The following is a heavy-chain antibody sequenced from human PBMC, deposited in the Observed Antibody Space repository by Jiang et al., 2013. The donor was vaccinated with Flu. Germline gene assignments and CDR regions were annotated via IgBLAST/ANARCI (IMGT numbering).Heavy chain of an antibody. D-gene: IGHD3-16*01. V-gene: IGHV7-4-1*02. CDR1: GYTFTSYT. J-gene: IGHJ6*02. CDR2: INTNTGNP. Sequence: QSGSELKKPGASVKVSCKASGYTFTSYTINWMRQAPGQGLEWMGWINTNTGNPTSAQGFTGRFVFSLDTSVSTAYLQISSLKNEDTAVYFCARSQNYLWGSHNYYYYGMDVWGQGTTVTVS. CDR3: ARSQNYLWGSHNYYYYGMDV.